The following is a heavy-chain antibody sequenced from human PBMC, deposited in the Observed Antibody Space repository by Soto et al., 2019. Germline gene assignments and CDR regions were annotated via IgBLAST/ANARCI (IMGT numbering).Heavy chain of an antibody. J-gene: IGHJ4*02. D-gene: IGHD6-6*01. CDR1: GFTFGDYY. Sequence: QVQLVESGGGLVKPGGSLRLSCAASGFTFGDYYMSWIRQAPGKGLVRVSYISSSGSSTYYVDSVRGRFTISRDNAKNSLYLQTDSLGAEATAVYYCARAAAARRAAWYWGQGTLVTVSS. V-gene: IGHV3-11*01. CDR2: ISSSGSST. CDR3: ARAAAARRAAWY.